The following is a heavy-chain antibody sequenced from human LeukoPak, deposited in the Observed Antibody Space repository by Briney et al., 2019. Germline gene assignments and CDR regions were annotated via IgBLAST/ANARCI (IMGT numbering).Heavy chain of an antibody. CDR3: AKGHSSSWSFFDY. CDR1: GFTFSSYS. CDR2: ISSSGTTI. V-gene: IGHV3-48*01. J-gene: IGHJ4*02. Sequence: PGGSLRLSCAASGFTFSSYSMNWVRQAPGRGLEWVSYISSSGTTIYYADSVKGRFTISRDNSKNTLYLQMNSLRAEDTAVYYCAKGHSSSWSFFDYWGQGTLVTVSS. D-gene: IGHD6-13*01.